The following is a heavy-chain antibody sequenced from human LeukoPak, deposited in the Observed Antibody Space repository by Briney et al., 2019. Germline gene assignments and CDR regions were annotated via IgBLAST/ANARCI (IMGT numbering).Heavy chain of an antibody. CDR3: AREVPYDSSRYYQPFDY. J-gene: IGHJ4*02. D-gene: IGHD3-22*01. Sequence: ASVKVSCKASGYTFTGYYMHWVRQAPGQGLEWMGWINPNSGGTNYAQKLQGRVTMTTDTSTNTAYMELRSLRSDDTAVYYCAREVPYDSSRYYQPFDYWGQGTLVTVSS. V-gene: IGHV1-2*02. CDR1: GYTFTGYY. CDR2: INPNSGGT.